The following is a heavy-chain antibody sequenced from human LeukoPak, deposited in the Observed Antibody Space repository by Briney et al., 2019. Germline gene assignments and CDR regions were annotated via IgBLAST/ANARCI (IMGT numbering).Heavy chain of an antibody. V-gene: IGHV4-34*01. CDR3: ARVDRYCSSTSCYSLLFDY. CDR1: GGSFSGYY. D-gene: IGHD2-2*01. J-gene: IGHJ4*02. CDR2: INHSGST. Sequence: SQTLSLTCAVYGGSFSGYYWSWIRQPPGKGLEWIGEINHSGSTNYNPSLKSRVTISVDTSKNQFSLKLSSVTAADTAVYYCARVDRYCSSTSCYSLLFDYWGQGTLVTVSS.